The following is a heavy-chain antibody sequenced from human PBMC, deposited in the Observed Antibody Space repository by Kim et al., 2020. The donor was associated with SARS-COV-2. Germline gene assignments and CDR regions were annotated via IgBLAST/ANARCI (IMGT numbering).Heavy chain of an antibody. V-gene: IGHV1-8*01. J-gene: IGHJ4*02. CDR3: ARGPARYFDWLFRPLDY. D-gene: IGHD3-9*01. Sequence: FQGRVTMTRNTSISTAYMELSSLRSEDTAVYYCARGPARYFDWLFRPLDYWGQGTLVTVSS.